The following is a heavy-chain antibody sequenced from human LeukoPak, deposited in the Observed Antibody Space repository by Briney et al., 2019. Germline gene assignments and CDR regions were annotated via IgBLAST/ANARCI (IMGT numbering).Heavy chain of an antibody. CDR3: ARGRYESSGYYCDY. V-gene: IGHV1-8*01. CDR1: GYTFTNYD. D-gene: IGHD3-22*01. CDR2: MNPNSGNT. J-gene: IGHJ4*02. Sequence: ASVKVSCKASGYTFTNYDINWVRQATGQGLEWMGWMNPNSGNTGYTQKFQGRVTMTRNTSTSTAYMELSSLRSEDTAVYYCARGRYESSGYYCDYWGQGTQVTVSS.